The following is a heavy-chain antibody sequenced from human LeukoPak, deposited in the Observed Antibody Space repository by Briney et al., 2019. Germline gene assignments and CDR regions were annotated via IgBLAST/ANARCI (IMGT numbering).Heavy chain of an antibody. J-gene: IGHJ4*02. CDR1: GLTVSTNY. V-gene: IGHV3-66*01. CDR3: ARDGTTDY. CDR2: IYSGGST. Sequence: GGSLRLSCEASGLTVSTNYMSWVRQAPGKELEWVSVIYSGGSTHYADSVKGRFSISRDNSKNTLYLQMDSLRADDTAVYYCARDGTTDYWGQGTLVTVSS. D-gene: IGHD1/OR15-1a*01.